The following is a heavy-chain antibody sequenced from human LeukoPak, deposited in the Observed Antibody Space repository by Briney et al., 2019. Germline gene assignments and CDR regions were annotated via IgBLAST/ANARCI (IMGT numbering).Heavy chain of an antibody. CDR1: GFTFSSYA. CDR3: AKEGVPYYYDSSGYYYFDY. J-gene: IGHJ4*02. D-gene: IGHD3-22*01. Sequence: GGSLRLSCAASGFTFSSYAMSWVRQAPGKGLEWVSAISGSGGSTYYADSVKGRFTISRDNSKNTLYLQMNSLRAEDTAVYHCAKEGVPYYYDSSGYYYFDYWGQGTLVTVSS. V-gene: IGHV3-23*01. CDR2: ISGSGGST.